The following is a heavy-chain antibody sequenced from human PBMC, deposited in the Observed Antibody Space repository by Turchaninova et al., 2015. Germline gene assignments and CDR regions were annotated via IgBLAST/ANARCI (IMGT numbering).Heavy chain of an antibody. J-gene: IGHJ4*02. CDR2: IDPSSGGT. V-gene: IGHV1-2*04. CDR1: GYTFIVNY. D-gene: IGHD2-21*01. Sequence: VSCKASGYTFIVNYIHWVRQAPGQGLEWMGWIDPSSGGTHYAQKFQDSVSLTRDTSINTAYMTLSSLRSDDTAIYYCVRLAAGCGPDYWGQGTLITVSS. CDR3: VRLAAGCGPDY.